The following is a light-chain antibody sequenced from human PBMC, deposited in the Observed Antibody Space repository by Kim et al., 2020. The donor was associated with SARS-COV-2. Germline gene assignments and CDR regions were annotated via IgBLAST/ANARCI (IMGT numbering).Light chain of an antibody. CDR1: SSDIGAYNY. J-gene: IGLJ3*02. CDR3: SSYTNSDAWV. CDR2: SVN. Sequence: QAASVSGSPGQSVTISCTGSSSDIGAYNYVSWCQQHPGKAPKLIIFSVNRRPSGVSSRFSGSKSANTASLTISGLQPEDEADYYCSSYTNSDAWVFGGGTQLTVL. V-gene: IGLV2-14*01.